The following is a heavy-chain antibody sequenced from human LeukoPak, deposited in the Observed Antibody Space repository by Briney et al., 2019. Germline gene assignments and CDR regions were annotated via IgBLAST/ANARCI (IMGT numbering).Heavy chain of an antibody. CDR1: GYTFTDYY. D-gene: IGHD3-3*01. Sequence: ATVKISCKVSGYTFTDYYMHWVQQAPGKGLEWMGLVDPEDGETIYAEKFQGRVTITADTSTDTAYMELSSLRSEDTAVYYCATLGNDLWSGYPSRTFDYWGQGTLVTVSS. CDR2: VDPEDGET. CDR3: ATLGNDLWSGYPSRTFDY. V-gene: IGHV1-69-2*01. J-gene: IGHJ4*02.